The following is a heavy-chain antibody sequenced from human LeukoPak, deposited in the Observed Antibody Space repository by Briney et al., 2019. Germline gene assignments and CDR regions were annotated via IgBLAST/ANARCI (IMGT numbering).Heavy chain of an antibody. J-gene: IGHJ3*02. CDR1: GFTFSSNW. CDR2: IKQDGSEK. Sequence: GGSLRLSCAASGFTFSSNWMSWVRQAPGKGLEWVANIKQDGSEKYYVDSVKGRFTIPRDNAKNSLYLQMNSLRAEDTAVYYCTRDRGHGFDFDIWGQGTTVTVSS. V-gene: IGHV3-7*01. CDR3: TRDRGHGFDFDI. D-gene: IGHD3-10*01.